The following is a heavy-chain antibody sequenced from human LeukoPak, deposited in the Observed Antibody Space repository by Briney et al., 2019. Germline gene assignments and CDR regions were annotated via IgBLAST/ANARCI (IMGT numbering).Heavy chain of an antibody. CDR3: AKDVSGSCRLAY. CDR2: IRYDGSNK. Sequence: GSLRLSCAASGFTFSSYGMHWVRQAPGKGLEWVAFIRYDGSNKYYADSVKGRFTISRDNSKNTLYLQMNSLRAEDTAVYYCAKDVSGSCRLAYWGQGTLVTVSS. D-gene: IGHD1-26*01. V-gene: IGHV3-30*02. J-gene: IGHJ4*02. CDR1: GFTFSSYG.